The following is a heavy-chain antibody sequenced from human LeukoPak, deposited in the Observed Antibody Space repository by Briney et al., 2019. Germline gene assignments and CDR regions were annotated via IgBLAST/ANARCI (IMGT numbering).Heavy chain of an antibody. Sequence: ASVNVSCKASGYTFTSFGISWLRLAPAPGLEWLGWTSPYNGDSHNAQKLQGRVTMTTDTSTSTAYMELRRLRSDDTAVYYGARDMSGSGSWSFDYWGPGIIVTVS. D-gene: IGHD6-13*01. CDR1: GYTFTSFG. CDR2: TSPYNGDS. CDR3: ARDMSGSGSWSFDY. J-gene: IGHJ4*02. V-gene: IGHV1-18*01.